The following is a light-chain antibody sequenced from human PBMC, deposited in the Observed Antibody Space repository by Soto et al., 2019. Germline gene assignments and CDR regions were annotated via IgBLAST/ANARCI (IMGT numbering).Light chain of an antibody. CDR3: QQYHNWPLT. V-gene: IGKV3-11*01. Sequence: EIVLTQSPATLSLSPGERATLSCRASQSVSSYLAWYQQKPGQAPRLLIYDASNRATGIPARFSGSGSGTEFTLTISSLQSEDFAVYYCQQYHNWPLTFGGGTKVDIK. J-gene: IGKJ4*01. CDR2: DAS. CDR1: QSVSSY.